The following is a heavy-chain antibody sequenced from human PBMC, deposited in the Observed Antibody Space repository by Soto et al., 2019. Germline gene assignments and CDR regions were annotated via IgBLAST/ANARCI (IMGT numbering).Heavy chain of an antibody. V-gene: IGHV4-31*03. J-gene: IGHJ4*02. Sequence: QVQLQESGPGLVKPSQTLSLTCTVSGGSISSGGYFWSWIRQHPGKGLEWIGFISYSGRTYYNPSLKSRLTISVDTSKNQFSLNLSSVTAADTAVYYCARGPNSSPPHSPLKNYYFDFWGQGTLVTVSS. CDR3: ARGPNSSPPHSPLKNYYFDF. CDR2: ISYSGRT. CDR1: GGSISSGGYF. D-gene: IGHD6-13*01.